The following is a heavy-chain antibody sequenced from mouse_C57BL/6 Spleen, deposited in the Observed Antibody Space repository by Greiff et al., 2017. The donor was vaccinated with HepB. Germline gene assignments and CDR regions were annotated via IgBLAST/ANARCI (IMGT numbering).Heavy chain of an antibody. CDR2: ISSGGSYT. CDR1: GFTFSSYG. D-gene: IGHD1-1*01. V-gene: IGHV5-6*02. Sequence: DVKLVESGGDLVKPGGSLKLSCAASGFTFSSYGMSWVRQTPDQRLEWVATISSGGSYTYYPDSVKGRFTISRDKAKNTLYLQLSSLKAEDTAMYYCARQGITTVVSNAMDYWGQGTSVTVSS. CDR3: ARQGITTVVSNAMDY. J-gene: IGHJ4*01.